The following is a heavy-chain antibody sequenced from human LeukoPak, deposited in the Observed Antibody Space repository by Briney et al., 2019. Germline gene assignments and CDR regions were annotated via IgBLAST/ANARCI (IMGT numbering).Heavy chain of an antibody. V-gene: IGHV4-59*01. CDR2: IYDSGST. D-gene: IGHD5-12*01. J-gene: IGHJ4*02. CDR3: ARESSGYFY. Sequence: PSETLSLTCAVSGGSISSYYWSWIRQSPGKRLEWIGYIYDSGSTNYNPSLKSRVTLSVGTSKNQFSLKLSSVTAADTAVYYCARESSGYFYWGQGILVTVSS. CDR1: GGSISSYY.